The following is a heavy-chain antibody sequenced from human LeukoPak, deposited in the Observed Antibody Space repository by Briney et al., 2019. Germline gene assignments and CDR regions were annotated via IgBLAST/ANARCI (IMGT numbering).Heavy chain of an antibody. D-gene: IGHD1-26*01. CDR1: GGTFSSYT. J-gene: IGHJ4*02. V-gene: IGHV1-69*02. CDR3: ARGGPVGAYFDY. CDR2: IIPILGIA. Sequence: SVKVSCKASGGTFSSYTISWVRQAPGQGLEWMGRIIPILGIANYAQKCQGRVTITADKSTSTAYMELSSLRSEDTAVYYCARGGPVGAYFDYWGQGTLVTVSS.